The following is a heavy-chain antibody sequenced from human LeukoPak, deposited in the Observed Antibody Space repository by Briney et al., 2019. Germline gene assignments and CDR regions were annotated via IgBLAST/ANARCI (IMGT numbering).Heavy chain of an antibody. CDR1: GYTFTGYY. D-gene: IGHD3-22*01. Sequence: GASVKVSCKASGYTFTGYYMHWVRQAPGQGLERMGWINPNSGDTNYAQKFQGRVTMTRDTSISTAYMELSRLTSDDTAMYYCARDRTSGYNWFDPWGQGTLVTVSS. J-gene: IGHJ5*02. CDR3: ARDRTSGYNWFDP. CDR2: INPNSGDT. V-gene: IGHV1-2*02.